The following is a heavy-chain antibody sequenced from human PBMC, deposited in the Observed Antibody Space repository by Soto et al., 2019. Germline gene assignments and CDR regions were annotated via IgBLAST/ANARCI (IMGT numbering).Heavy chain of an antibody. V-gene: IGHV3-23*01. CDR3: EKDIWPLSSGWTN. CDR1: GFTFSSYA. D-gene: IGHD6-19*01. CDR2: ISGSGGST. J-gene: IGHJ4*02. Sequence: EVQLLESGGGLVQPGGSLRLSCAASGFTFSSYAMSWVRQAPGKGLEWVSAISGSGGSTYYADSVKGRFTISRDNSKNTLYLQMNSLRAEDTAVYYCEKDIWPLSSGWTNGGQGTLFTVSS.